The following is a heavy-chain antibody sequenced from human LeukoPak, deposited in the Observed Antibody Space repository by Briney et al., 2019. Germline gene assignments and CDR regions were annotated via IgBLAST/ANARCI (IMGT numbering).Heavy chain of an antibody. Sequence: PSGTLSLTCTVSGGSISRYYWSWIRQPAGKGVEWIGRIYTSGSTNYNPSLTSRVTMSVDTSKNQFSLKLSSVTAADTAVYYCARDHSYPSGLYGELDYWGQGTLVTVSS. CDR3: ARDHSYPSGLYGELDY. CDR1: GGSISRYY. V-gene: IGHV4-4*07. CDR2: IYTSGST. D-gene: IGHD6-19*01. J-gene: IGHJ4*02.